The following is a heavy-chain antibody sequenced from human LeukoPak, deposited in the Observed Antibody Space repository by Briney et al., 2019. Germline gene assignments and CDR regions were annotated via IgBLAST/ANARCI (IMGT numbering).Heavy chain of an antibody. J-gene: IGHJ4*02. CDR2: ISSSSSTI. D-gene: IGHD4-17*01. CDR1: GFTFSSCS. V-gene: IGHV3-48*01. CDR3: ARDYADYVGYFFFDY. Sequence: GGSLRLSCAASGFTFSSCSMNWVRQAPGKGLEWVSYISSSSSTIYYADSAKRRFTISRDNSQNTLYLQMNSLRAEDTAVYYCARDYADYVGYFFFDYWGQGTLVTVSS.